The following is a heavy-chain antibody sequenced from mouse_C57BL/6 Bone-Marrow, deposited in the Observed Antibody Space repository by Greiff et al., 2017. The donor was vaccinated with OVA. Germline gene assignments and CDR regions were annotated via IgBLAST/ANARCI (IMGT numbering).Heavy chain of an antibody. J-gene: IGHJ4*01. V-gene: IGHV1-50*01. CDR3: ARSPIYYYGSSYAMDY. Sequence: QVQLQQPGAELVKPGASVKLSCKASGYTFTSYWMQWVKQRPGQGLEWIGEIDPSDSYTNYNQKFKGKATLTVDTSSSTAYMQLSSLTSEDSAVYYCARSPIYYYGSSYAMDYWGQGTSVTVSS. CDR2: IDPSDSYT. D-gene: IGHD1-1*01. CDR1: GYTFTSYW.